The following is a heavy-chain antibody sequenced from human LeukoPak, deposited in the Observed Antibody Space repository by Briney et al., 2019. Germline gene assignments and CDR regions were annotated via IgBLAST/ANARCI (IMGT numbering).Heavy chain of an antibody. Sequence: SETLSLTCAVYGGSFSGYFWSWIRQPPGKGLEWIGEVNHSGSANYNPSLKSRVTISVDTSKNQFSLKLSSVTAADTAVYYCASLYSVRGVINDYWGQGTLVTVSS. V-gene: IGHV4-34*01. CDR2: VNHSGSA. D-gene: IGHD3-10*01. CDR1: GGSFSGYF. CDR3: ASLYSVRGVINDY. J-gene: IGHJ4*02.